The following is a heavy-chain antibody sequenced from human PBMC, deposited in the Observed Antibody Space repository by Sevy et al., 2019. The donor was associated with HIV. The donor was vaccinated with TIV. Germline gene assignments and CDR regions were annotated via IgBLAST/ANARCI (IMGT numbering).Heavy chain of an antibody. CDR1: GFIFGDYG. Sequence: GGSLRLSCTASGFIFGDYGMSWVRQAPGKGLEWIAFFKSKIHGGTTENAASVKGRFTISRDKSKNIVYLQMSNLKTEDTAVYYCTRWSGSQSIFDYWGQGTLVTVSS. CDR2: FKSKIHGGTT. D-gene: IGHD1-26*01. CDR3: TRWSGSQSIFDY. V-gene: IGHV3-49*04. J-gene: IGHJ4*02.